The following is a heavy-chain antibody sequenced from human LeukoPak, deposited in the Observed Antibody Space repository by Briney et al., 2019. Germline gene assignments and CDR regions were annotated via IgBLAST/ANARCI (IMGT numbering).Heavy chain of an antibody. CDR1: GFTFSSYG. V-gene: IGHV3-30*02. CDR3: ARISGYSYVPYYFDY. D-gene: IGHD5-18*01. J-gene: IGHJ4*02. CDR2: IRYDGSNK. Sequence: SGGSLRLSCAASGFTFSSYGMHWVRQAPGKGLEWVAFIRYDGSNKYYADSVKGRFTISRDNSKNTLYLQMNSLRAEDTAVYYCARISGYSYVPYYFDYWGQGTLVTVSS.